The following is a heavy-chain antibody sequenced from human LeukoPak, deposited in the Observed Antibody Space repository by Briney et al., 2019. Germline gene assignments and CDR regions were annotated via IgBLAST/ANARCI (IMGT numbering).Heavy chain of an antibody. V-gene: IGHV3-74*01. CDR1: GFTFSSYW. J-gene: IGHJ4*02. CDR2: INSDGSST. Sequence: GGSLRLSCAASGFTFSSYWMHWVRQAPGQGLVWVSRINSDGSSTSYANSVKGRFTISRDNAKNTLFLQMNSLRAEDTAVYYCAAVVGSGSYYDYWGQGALVTVSS. CDR3: AAVVGSGSYYDY. D-gene: IGHD1-26*01.